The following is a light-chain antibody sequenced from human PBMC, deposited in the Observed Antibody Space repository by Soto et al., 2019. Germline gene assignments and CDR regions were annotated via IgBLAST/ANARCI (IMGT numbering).Light chain of an antibody. CDR3: QQYGSSPRS. CDR2: DAP. J-gene: IGKJ1*01. Sequence: IVLMQSPATLSLSPGERATLSCGASQSVSSSYLAWYQQKPGLAPRLLIYDAPSRATGIPDRFSGSVSGTDFTLTISRLEPEYFAVYYCQQYGSSPRSFGQGTKV. V-gene: IGKV3D-20*01. CDR1: QSVSSSY.